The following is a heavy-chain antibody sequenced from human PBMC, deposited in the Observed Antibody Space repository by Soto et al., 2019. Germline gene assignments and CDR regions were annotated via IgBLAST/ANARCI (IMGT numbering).Heavy chain of an antibody. J-gene: IGHJ4*02. Sequence: EVQLVESGGGLVQPGGSLKLSCAASGFTFSGSVMHWVRQASGKGLEWVGRIRSKANSYATAYAASVKGRFTISRDDSKNTAYLQMNSLKTEDTAVYYCTSMITFGGVIVWGYWGQGTLVTVSS. V-gene: IGHV3-73*01. CDR2: IRSKANSYAT. D-gene: IGHD3-16*02. CDR1: GFTFSGSV. CDR3: TSMITFGGVIVWGY.